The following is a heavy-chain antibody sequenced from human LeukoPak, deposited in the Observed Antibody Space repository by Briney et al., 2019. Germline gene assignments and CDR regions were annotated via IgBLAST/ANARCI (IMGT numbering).Heavy chain of an antibody. Sequence: SGTLSLTCAVSGGSISSSNWWSWVRQPPGKGLEWIGEIYHSGSTNYNPSLKSRVTISVDTSKNQFSLKLSSVTAADTAVYYCARAGSSGWYYFDYWGQGTLVTVSS. J-gene: IGHJ4*02. CDR3: ARAGSSGWYYFDY. V-gene: IGHV4-4*02. CDR2: IYHSGST. CDR1: GGSISSSNW. D-gene: IGHD6-19*01.